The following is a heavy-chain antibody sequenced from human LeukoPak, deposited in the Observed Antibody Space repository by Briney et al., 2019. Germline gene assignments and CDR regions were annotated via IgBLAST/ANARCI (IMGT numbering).Heavy chain of an antibody. J-gene: IGHJ4*02. D-gene: IGHD6-19*01. CDR3: AKASGWLADY. CDR2: IRYDGSNK. V-gene: IGHV3-30*02. Sequence: PGGSLRLSCAASGFTLSTYGMHWVRQAPGKGLEWVAFIRYDGSNKYYADSVKGRFTISRDNSKNTLYLQMNSLTPEDTALYYCAKASGWLADYWGQGTLVTVSS. CDR1: GFTLSTYG.